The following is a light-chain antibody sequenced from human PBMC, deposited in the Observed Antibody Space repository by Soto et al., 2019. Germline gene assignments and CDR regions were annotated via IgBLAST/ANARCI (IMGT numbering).Light chain of an antibody. J-gene: IGKJ1*01. CDR1: QTIDSW. Sequence: DIQMTQSPSTLSASVGDRVTITCRASQTIDSWLAWYQQKPGKAPNLLISEASTLESGVPSRFSGSESGTEFILSISSLQPDDFASYYGQQYKSYPWTCGQGTKVEIK. CDR2: EAS. CDR3: QQYKSYPWT. V-gene: IGKV1-5*03.